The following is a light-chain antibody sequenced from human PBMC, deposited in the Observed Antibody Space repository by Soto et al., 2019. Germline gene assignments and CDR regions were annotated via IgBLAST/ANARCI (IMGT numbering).Light chain of an antibody. V-gene: IGKV3-20*01. CDR3: QQYVSSPIT. Sequence: IVWRKSPGTLALSPGERATLSCRASESISNSYLAWYQQKPGQAPRVLIYVASTRATGIPDRFSGSGSGTDFTLTISRLEPEDFAVYYCQQYVSSPITFGQGTRLEIK. CDR2: VAS. J-gene: IGKJ5*01. CDR1: ESISNSY.